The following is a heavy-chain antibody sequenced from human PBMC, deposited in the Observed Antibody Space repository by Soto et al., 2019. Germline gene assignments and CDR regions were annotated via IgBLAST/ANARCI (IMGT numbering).Heavy chain of an antibody. CDR2: ISYDGSNK. CDR3: AKEPPVNYYGSGSSDY. Sequence: VGSLRLSCAASGFTFSSYGMHWVRQAPGKGLEWVAVISYDGSNKYYADSVKGRFTISRDNSKNTLYLQMNSLRAEDTAVYYCAKEPPVNYYGSGSSDYWGQGTLVTVSS. D-gene: IGHD3-10*01. V-gene: IGHV3-30*18. J-gene: IGHJ4*02. CDR1: GFTFSSYG.